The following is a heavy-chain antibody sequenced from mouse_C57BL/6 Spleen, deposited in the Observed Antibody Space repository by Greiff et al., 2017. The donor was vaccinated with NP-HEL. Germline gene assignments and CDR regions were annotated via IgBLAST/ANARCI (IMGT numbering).Heavy chain of an antibody. CDR3: AREAALRSYWYFDV. D-gene: IGHD1-1*01. CDR2: INPGSGGT. Sequence: QVQLQQSGAELVRPGTSVKVSCKASGYAFTNYLIEWVKQRPGQGLEWIGVINPGSGGTNYNEKFKGKATLTADKSSSTAYMQLSSLTSEDSAVYFCAREAALRSYWYFDVWGTGTTVTVSS. J-gene: IGHJ1*03. CDR1: GYAFTNYL. V-gene: IGHV1-54*01.